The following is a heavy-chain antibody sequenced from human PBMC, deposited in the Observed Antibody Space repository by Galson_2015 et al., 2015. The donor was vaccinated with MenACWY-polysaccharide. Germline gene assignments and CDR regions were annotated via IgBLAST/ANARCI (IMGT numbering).Heavy chain of an antibody. Sequence: SLRLSCAASGFTFSSSSMNWVRQAPGKGLEWISNINSGSRIVYGDSVKGRFTISRDNAKNSLHLQMDSRRAEDTAVYYCARDAQRGYSGYDYFFDYWGQGTLVTVSS. J-gene: IGHJ4*02. CDR2: INSGSRIV. V-gene: IGHV3-48*01. D-gene: IGHD5-12*01. CDR3: ARDAQRGYSGYDYFFDY. CDR1: GFTFSSSS.